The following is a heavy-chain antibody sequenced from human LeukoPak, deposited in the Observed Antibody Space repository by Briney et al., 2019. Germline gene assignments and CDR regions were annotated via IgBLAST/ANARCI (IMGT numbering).Heavy chain of an antibody. CDR3: ARDRGIVVVPAAIQRYNWFDP. Sequence: SQTLSLTCTVSGGSISSGDYYWSWIRQPPGKGLEWIGCIYYSGSTYYNPSLKSRVTISVDTSKNQFSPKLSSVTAADTAVYYCARDRGIVVVPAAIQRYNWFDPWGQGTLVTVSS. CDR1: GGSISSGDYY. V-gene: IGHV4-30-4*08. J-gene: IGHJ5*02. CDR2: IYYSGST. D-gene: IGHD2-2*02.